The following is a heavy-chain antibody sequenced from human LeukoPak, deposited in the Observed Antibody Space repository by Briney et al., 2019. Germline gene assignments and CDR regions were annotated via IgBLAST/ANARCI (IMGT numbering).Heavy chain of an antibody. CDR2: IYYIGST. D-gene: IGHD4-17*01. CDR3: ARQYSTGDAIDY. Sequence: PSETLSLTCTVSGGSLRSYCWRWIRQPPPKGLEWIGCIYYIGSTNYNPSLKGRVTISVDTSKNQFSLKLSSVTAADTAVYYCARQYSTGDAIDYWGQGTLVTVSS. V-gene: IGHV4-59*08. J-gene: IGHJ4*02. CDR1: GGSLRSYC.